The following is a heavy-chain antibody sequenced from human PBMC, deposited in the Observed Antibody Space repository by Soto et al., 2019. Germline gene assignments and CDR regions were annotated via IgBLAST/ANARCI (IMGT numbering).Heavy chain of an antibody. CDR3: SRRLHYDSSGYHDY. D-gene: IGHD3-22*01. Sequence: SETLSLTCTVSGGSISSGGYYWSWIRQHPGKGLEWIGYIYYSGSTYYNPSLKSRVTISVDTSKNQFSLKLSSVTAADTAVYYCSRRLHYDSSGYHDYWGQGTLLTVSS. J-gene: IGHJ4*02. CDR1: GGSISSGGYY. CDR2: IYYSGST. V-gene: IGHV4-31*03.